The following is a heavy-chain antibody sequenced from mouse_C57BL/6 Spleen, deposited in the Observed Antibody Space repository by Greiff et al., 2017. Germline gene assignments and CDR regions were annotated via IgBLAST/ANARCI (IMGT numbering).Heavy chain of an antibody. D-gene: IGHD2-14*01. Sequence: EVKLVESGGGLVKPGGSLKLSCAASGFTFSSYAMSWVRQTPEKRLEWVATISDGGSYTYYPDNVKGRFTISRDNAKNNLYLQMSHLKSEDTAMYYCARDRGVRPFDYWGQGTTLTVSS. V-gene: IGHV5-4*01. CDR3: ARDRGVRPFDY. CDR1: GFTFSSYA. J-gene: IGHJ2*01. CDR2: ISDGGSYT.